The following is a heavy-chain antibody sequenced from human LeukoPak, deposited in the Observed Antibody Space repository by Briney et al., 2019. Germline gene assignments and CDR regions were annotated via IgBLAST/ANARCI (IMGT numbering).Heavy chain of an antibody. CDR3: ARGPRYDFWSGYYIAWFDP. D-gene: IGHD3-3*01. Sequence: GGSFXXYYWSWIRQPPGKGLEWIGEINHSGSTNYNPSLTSRVTISVDTSKNQFSLKLSSVTAADTAVYYCARGPRYDFWSGYYIAWFDPWGQGTLVTVSS. CDR2: INHSGST. CDR1: GGSFXXYY. V-gene: IGHV4-34*01. J-gene: IGHJ5*02.